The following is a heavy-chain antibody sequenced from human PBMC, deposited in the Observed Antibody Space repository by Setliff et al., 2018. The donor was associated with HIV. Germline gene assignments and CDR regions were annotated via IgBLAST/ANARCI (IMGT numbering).Heavy chain of an antibody. V-gene: IGHV3-21*05. CDR3: VRDYMWAFDY. D-gene: IGHD1-26*01. CDR2: IYDCGDI. J-gene: IGHJ4*02. CDR1: GFPFTSFS. Sequence: LRLSCAASGFPFTSFSINWVRQAPGKGLEWVSRIYDCGDIWYADSVRGRFTISRDNTKNSLYLQMNNLRAEDTAVYYCVRDYMWAFDYWGQGTLVTVSS.